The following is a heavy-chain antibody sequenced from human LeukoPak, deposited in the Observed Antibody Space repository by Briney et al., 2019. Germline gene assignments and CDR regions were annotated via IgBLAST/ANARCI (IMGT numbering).Heavy chain of an antibody. Sequence: ASVKVSCKASGGTFSSYAISWVRQAPGQGLEWMGGIIPIFGTANYAQKFQGRVTITADESTSTAYMELRSLRSDDTAVYYCARLAWELPFDYWGQGTLVTVSS. D-gene: IGHD1-26*01. V-gene: IGHV1-69*01. CDR2: IIPIFGTA. CDR3: ARLAWELPFDY. CDR1: GGTFSSYA. J-gene: IGHJ4*02.